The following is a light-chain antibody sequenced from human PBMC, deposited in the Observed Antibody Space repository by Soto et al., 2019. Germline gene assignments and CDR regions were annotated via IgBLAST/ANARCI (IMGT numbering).Light chain of an antibody. CDR3: CSYAGSYTFDV. V-gene: IGLV2-11*01. Sequence: QSVLTQPRSVSGSPGQSVTISCTGTSSDVGGYNYVSWYQQHPGKAPKLVIYDVTKRPSGVPDRFSGSKSGNTASLTISGLQAEDEADYYCCSYAGSYTFDVFGTGTKVTVL. J-gene: IGLJ1*01. CDR2: DVT. CDR1: SSDVGGYNY.